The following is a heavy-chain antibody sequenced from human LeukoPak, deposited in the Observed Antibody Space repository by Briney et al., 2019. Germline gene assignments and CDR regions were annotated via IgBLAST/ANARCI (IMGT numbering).Heavy chain of an antibody. Sequence: ASVKVSCKASGYTFTTYYIHWVRHAPGQGLEWMGIINPNGGSTRYAQKLQGRVTMTRDTSTSTVYMELSSLISEDTAVYYCASYHHRDFGDYYGMDVWGQGTTVTVSS. J-gene: IGHJ6*02. CDR3: ASYHHRDFGDYYGMDV. V-gene: IGHV1-46*04. D-gene: IGHD4-17*01. CDR2: INPNGGST. CDR1: GYTFTTYY.